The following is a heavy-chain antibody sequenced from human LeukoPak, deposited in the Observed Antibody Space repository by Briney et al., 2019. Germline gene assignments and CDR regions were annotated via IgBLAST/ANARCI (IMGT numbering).Heavy chain of an antibody. CDR1: GGSISSSSYY. J-gene: IGHJ6*03. Sequence: SGTLSLTCTVSGGSISSSSYYWGWIRQPPGKGLEWIGYIYYSGSTNYNPSLKSRVTISVDTSKNQFSLKLSSVTAADTAVYYCARVAARGYYYYYYMDVWGKGTTVTVSS. CDR3: ARVAARGYYYYYYMDV. D-gene: IGHD6-6*01. V-gene: IGHV4-61*05. CDR2: IYYSGST.